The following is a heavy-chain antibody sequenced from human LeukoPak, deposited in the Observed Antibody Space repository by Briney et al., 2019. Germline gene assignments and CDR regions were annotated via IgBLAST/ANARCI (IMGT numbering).Heavy chain of an antibody. CDR1: GFTFSDYY. Sequence: GGSLRLSCAASGFTFSDYYMSWIGQAPGKGLEWILYISNSGSVSYYADSVKGRFTISRDNAKNTLYLQMNSLRAEDTAVYYCARDRTVNYGDYEWGQGTLVTVSS. V-gene: IGHV3-11*01. CDR3: ARDRTVNYGDYE. CDR2: ISNSGSVS. D-gene: IGHD4-17*01. J-gene: IGHJ4*02.